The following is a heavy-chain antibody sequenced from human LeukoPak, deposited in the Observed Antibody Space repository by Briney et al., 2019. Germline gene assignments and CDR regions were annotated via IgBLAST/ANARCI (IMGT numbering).Heavy chain of an antibody. CDR1: GGTFSSYA. V-gene: IGHV1-69*05. CDR2: IIPIFGTA. Sequence: GASVKVSCKASGGTFSSYAISWVRQAPGQGLEWMGGIIPIFGTANYAQKFQGRVTVTTDESTSTAYMELSSLRSEDTAVYYCARSPVYCGSGRERAPRHDYYYMDVWGKGTTVTVSS. D-gene: IGHD3-10*01. J-gene: IGHJ6*03. CDR3: ARSPVYCGSGRERAPRHDYYYMDV.